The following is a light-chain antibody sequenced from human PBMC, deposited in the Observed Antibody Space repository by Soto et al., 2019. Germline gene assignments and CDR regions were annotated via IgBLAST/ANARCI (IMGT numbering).Light chain of an antibody. J-gene: IGKJ2*01. Sequence: EIVLTQSPGTLSLSPGDRATLSCRASQSVRSTYSDWYQQKPGQPPRLLIYGASSRATGIPDRFSGSGSGTDFTLTISSLEPEDFAVYYCQQYGDSSSYTFGQGTKLEIK. V-gene: IGKV3-20*01. CDR3: QQYGDSSSYT. CDR1: QSVRSTY. CDR2: GAS.